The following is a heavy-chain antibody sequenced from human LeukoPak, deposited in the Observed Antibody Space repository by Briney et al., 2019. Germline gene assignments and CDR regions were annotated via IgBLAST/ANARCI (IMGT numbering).Heavy chain of an antibody. CDR2: ITSSSSTI. Sequence: PGGSLRLSCAASGFTFSIYSMTWVRQAPGKGLEWVSYITSSSSTIYYADSVKGRFTISRDNAKNSLYLQVNGLRAEDTAVYYCARGALGAARGVPPYYYYGMDVWGQGTTVTVSS. CDR1: GFTFSIYS. V-gene: IGHV3-48*01. CDR3: ARGALGAARGVPPYYYYGMDV. J-gene: IGHJ6*02. D-gene: IGHD6-6*01.